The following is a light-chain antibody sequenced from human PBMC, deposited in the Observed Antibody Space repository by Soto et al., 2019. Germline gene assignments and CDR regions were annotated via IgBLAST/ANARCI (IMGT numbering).Light chain of an antibody. CDR1: QSVSSSY. J-gene: IGKJ4*01. CDR3: QQYRSSPFT. Sequence: EIVLTQSPGTLSLSPGERATLSCRASQSVSSSYLAWYQQKPGQAPRLLIYGASSRATGIPDRFSGSGSGTDCTLTISRLEPEDFAVYYCQQYRSSPFTFGGGTKVEIK. CDR2: GAS. V-gene: IGKV3-20*01.